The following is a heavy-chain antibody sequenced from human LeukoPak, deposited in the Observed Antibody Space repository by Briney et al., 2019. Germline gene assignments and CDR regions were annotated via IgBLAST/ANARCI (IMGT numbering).Heavy chain of an antibody. J-gene: IGHJ4*02. CDR2: FDPEDGET. CDR1: GYTLTELS. Sequence: EASVKVSCKVSGYTLTELSMHWVRQAPGKGLEWMGGFDPEDGETIYAQKFQGRVTMTEDTSTDTAYMELSSLRSEDTAVYYCATDLAVACTFIYWGQGTLVTVSS. V-gene: IGHV1-24*01. D-gene: IGHD6-19*01. CDR3: ATDLAVACTFIY.